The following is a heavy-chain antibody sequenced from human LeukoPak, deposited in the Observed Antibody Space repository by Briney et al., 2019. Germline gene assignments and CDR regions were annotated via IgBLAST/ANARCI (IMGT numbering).Heavy chain of an antibody. J-gene: IGHJ3*02. D-gene: IGHD2-15*01. CDR1: GDSFSSNSAA. CDR3: AREQDNTFDI. CDR2: TSYRSKWNN. Sequence: PSQTLSLTCAISGDSFSSNSAAWSWIRQSPSRGLEWLGRTSYRSKWNNDYAVSVKSRISFNPDTTKNHFSLQLNSVTPEDTAVYYCAREQDNTFDIWGQGTMVTVSS. V-gene: IGHV6-1*01.